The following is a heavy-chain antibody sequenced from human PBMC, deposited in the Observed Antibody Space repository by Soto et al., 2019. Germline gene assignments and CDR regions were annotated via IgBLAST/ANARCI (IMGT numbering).Heavy chain of an antibody. D-gene: IGHD3-9*01. CDR3: ARNPSRYDILTGYYDYSGMDV. J-gene: IGHJ6*02. V-gene: IGHV3-73*01. CDR2: IRSKANSYAT. Sequence: GGSLRLSCAASGFTFSGSAMHWVRQASGKGLEWVGRIRSKANSYATAYAASVKGRFTISRDDSKNTAYLQMNSPKTEDTAVYYCARNPSRYDILTGYYDYSGMDVWGQGSTVTVPS. CDR1: GFTFSGSA.